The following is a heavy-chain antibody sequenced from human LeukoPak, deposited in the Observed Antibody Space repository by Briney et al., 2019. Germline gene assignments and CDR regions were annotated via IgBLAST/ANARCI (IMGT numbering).Heavy chain of an antibody. CDR1: GFTFSTYG. D-gene: IGHD5-12*01. CDR2: VSPSGDIT. J-gene: IGHJ4*02. CDR3: AKDGAWLRFDD. V-gene: IGHV3-23*01. Sequence: GGSLRLSCAASGFTFSTYGMNWVRQAPGKGMEWVSGVSPSGDITYYADSVKGRFTISRDNSKNTVYLQMNNVRAEDTAVYYCAKDGAWLRFDDWGQGTLVTVSS.